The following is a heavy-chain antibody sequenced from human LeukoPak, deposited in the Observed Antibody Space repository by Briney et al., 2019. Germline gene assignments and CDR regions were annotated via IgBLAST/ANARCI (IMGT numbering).Heavy chain of an antibody. D-gene: IGHD6-13*01. CDR2: INSDGSSA. Sequence: PGGSLRLSCEASEFTLRDYWMHWVRQGPGKGLVWVSRINSDGSSASYADSVKGRFTISRDNAKNTLYLQMNSLRAEDTAVYYCAKQIQQLARDYFDYWGQGTLVTVSS. CDR3: AKQIQQLARDYFDY. CDR1: EFTLRDYW. V-gene: IGHV3-74*01. J-gene: IGHJ4*02.